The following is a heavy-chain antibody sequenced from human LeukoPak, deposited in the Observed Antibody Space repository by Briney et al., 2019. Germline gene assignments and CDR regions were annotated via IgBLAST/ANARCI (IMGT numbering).Heavy chain of an antibody. Sequence: GGSLRLCCAASGFAISTYAMAWVRQAPGKGLEWISSLSSGRSPSYSDSLEGRLTMSSDNARNTLYLQMDNLRGEDTAMYYCARQLGYCAAGTCYFDSWGHGTQVTVSS. D-gene: IGHD2-8*02. V-gene: IGHV3-69-1*01. CDR2: LSSGRSP. CDR1: GFAISTYA. CDR3: ARQLGYCAAGTCYFDS. J-gene: IGHJ4*01.